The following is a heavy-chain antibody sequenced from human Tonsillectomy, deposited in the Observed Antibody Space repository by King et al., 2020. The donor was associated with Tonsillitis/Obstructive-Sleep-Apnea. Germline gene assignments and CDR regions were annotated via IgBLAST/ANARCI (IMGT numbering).Heavy chain of an antibody. CDR2: IYYSGST. CDR3: ARTTNYYYYMDV. D-gene: IGHD4-17*01. Sequence: VQLQESGPGLVKPSQTLSLTCTVSGGSISRGGYYWSWIRQHPGKGLERIGDIYYSGSTYYNPSLKSRVTISVDTSKNQFSLELSSVTAADTAVYYCARTTNYYYYMDVWGKGTTVTVSS. CDR1: GGSISRGGYY. V-gene: IGHV4-31*03. J-gene: IGHJ6*03.